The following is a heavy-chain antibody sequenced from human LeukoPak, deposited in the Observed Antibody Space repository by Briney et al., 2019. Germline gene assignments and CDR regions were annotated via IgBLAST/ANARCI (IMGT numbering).Heavy chain of an antibody. Sequence: PGGSLRLSCTVSGFTVSSNSMSWVRQAPGKGLEWVSAISGSGGSTYYADSVKGRFTISRDNSKNTLYLQMNSLRAEDTAVYYCAKAGGVPGGNTPYCFDYWGQGTLVTVSS. CDR3: AKAGGVPGGNTPYCFDY. CDR2: ISGSGGST. D-gene: IGHD4-23*01. J-gene: IGHJ4*02. CDR1: GFTVSSNS. V-gene: IGHV3-23*01.